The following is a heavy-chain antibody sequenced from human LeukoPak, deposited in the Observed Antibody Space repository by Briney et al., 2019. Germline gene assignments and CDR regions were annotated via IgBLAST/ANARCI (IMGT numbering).Heavy chain of an antibody. D-gene: IGHD3-10*01. CDR3: VRDRGEWIDQYYGMDV. V-gene: IGHV1-18*01. CDR1: GYTFTSYG. Sequence: ASVKVSCKASGYTFTSYGISLVRQAPGQGLEWMGWISAYNGNTNYAQKLQGRVTMTTDTSTSTAYMELRSLRSDDTAVYYCVRDRGEWIDQYYGMDVWGQGTTVTVSS. J-gene: IGHJ6*02. CDR2: ISAYNGNT.